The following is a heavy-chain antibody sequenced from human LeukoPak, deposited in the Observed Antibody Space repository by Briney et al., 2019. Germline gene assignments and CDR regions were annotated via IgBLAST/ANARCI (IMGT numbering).Heavy chain of an antibody. CDR1: GFTFSSYG. Sequence: PGRSLRLSCAASGFTFSSYGMHWVRQAPGEGLEWVAVISYDGSNKYFADSVKGRFTISRDNSKNTLYLQMNSLRAEDTAVYYCAKDKRDSRGYYYAFDIWGQGTMVTVSS. D-gene: IGHD3-22*01. CDR2: ISYDGSNK. V-gene: IGHV3-30*18. CDR3: AKDKRDSRGYYYAFDI. J-gene: IGHJ3*02.